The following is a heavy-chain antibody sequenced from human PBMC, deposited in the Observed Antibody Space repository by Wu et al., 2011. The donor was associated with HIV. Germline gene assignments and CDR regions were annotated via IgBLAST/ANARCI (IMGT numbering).Heavy chain of an antibody. Sequence: QVQLVQSGAEMKKPGSSVKVSCKASGGTFSSYAISWVRQAPGQGLEWMGGIIPIFGTANYAQKFQGRVTITADKSTSTAYMELSSLRSEDTAVYYCARAGIVVVPAAVYYMDVWGKGTTVTVSS. D-gene: IGHD2-2*01. J-gene: IGHJ6*03. V-gene: IGHV1-69*14. CDR2: IIPIFGTA. CDR1: GGTFSSYA. CDR3: ARAGIVVVPAAVYYMDV.